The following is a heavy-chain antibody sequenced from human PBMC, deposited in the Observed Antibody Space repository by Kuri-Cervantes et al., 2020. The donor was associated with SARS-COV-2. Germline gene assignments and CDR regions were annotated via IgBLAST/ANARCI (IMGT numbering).Heavy chain of an antibody. CDR1: GYTFTGYY. Sequence: ASVKVSCKASGYTFTGYYMHWVRQAPGQGLEWMEWINPNSGGTNYAQKFQGRVTMTRDTSISTAYMELSRLRSDDTAVYYCARDSSGWYRVLGYWGQGTLVTVSS. CDR2: INPNSGGT. J-gene: IGHJ4*02. V-gene: IGHV1-2*02. CDR3: ARDSSGWYRVLGY. D-gene: IGHD6-19*01.